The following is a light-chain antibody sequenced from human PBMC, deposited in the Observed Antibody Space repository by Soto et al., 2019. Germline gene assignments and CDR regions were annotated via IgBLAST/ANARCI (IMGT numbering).Light chain of an antibody. J-gene: IGLJ2*01. CDR3: QSYDSSLSGYVV. CDR1: SSNIGAGYD. V-gene: IGLV1-40*01. Sequence: QSILTQPPSVSGAPGQRVAISCTGSSSNIGAGYDVHWYQQLPGTAPKLLIYGNNNRPSGVPDRFSGSKSGTSASLAITGLQAEDEADYYCQSYDSSLSGYVVFGGGTKLTVV. CDR2: GNN.